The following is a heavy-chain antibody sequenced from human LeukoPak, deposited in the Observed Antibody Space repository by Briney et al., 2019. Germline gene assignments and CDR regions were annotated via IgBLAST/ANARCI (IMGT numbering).Heavy chain of an antibody. J-gene: IGHJ2*01. V-gene: IGHV3-21*01. CDR3: ARECPNDYEVTDYWYFDL. D-gene: IGHD4-17*01. CDR1: GFTFSSYS. Sequence: GGSLRLSCAASGFTFSSYSMNWVRQAPGKGLEWASSISSSSSYIYYADSVKGRFTISRDNAKNSLYLQMNSLRAEDTAVYYCARECPNDYEVTDYWYFDLWGRGTLVTVSS. CDR2: ISSSSSYI.